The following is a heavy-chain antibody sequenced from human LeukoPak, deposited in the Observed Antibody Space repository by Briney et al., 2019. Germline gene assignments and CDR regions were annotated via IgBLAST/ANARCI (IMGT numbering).Heavy chain of an antibody. V-gene: IGHV3-21*01. CDR3: ARDRYSSSWYPVDWFDP. CDR1: GFTFSSYS. CDR2: ISSSSSYI. Sequence: GGSLRLSCAASGFTFSSYSMNWVRQAPGKGLEWVSSISSSSSYIYYADSVKGRFTISRDNAKNSLYLQMNSLRAEDTAVYYCARDRYSSSWYPVDWFDPWGQGTLVTVSS. J-gene: IGHJ5*02. D-gene: IGHD6-13*01.